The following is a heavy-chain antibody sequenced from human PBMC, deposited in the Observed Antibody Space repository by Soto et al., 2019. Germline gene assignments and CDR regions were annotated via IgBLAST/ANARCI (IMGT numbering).Heavy chain of an antibody. Sequence: SETLSLTCTVSGGSISSSNYYWGWIRQSPGKGLEWIGTIYYSGNTYYNPSLKSRVTISVDTSKKQFSLKLSSVTAADTAVCYCAAVYCGGNCYAGYFDCWGQGTLVTVSS. CDR3: AAVYCGGNCYAGYFDC. CDR2: IYYSGNT. CDR1: GGSISSSNYY. D-gene: IGHD2-21*02. V-gene: IGHV4-39*01. J-gene: IGHJ4*02.